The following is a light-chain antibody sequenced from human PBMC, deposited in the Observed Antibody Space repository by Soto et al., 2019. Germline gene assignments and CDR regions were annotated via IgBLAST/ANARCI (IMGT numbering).Light chain of an antibody. CDR1: SRDVAIYNL. CDR3: CSFAGSRTWV. CDR2: EVS. Sequence: QSAPIQPASVSGSPGQSVTISCIGTSRDVAIYNLVSWYQQYPGKAPKLILYEVSKWPSGISHRFSGSKSGNTASLTISGLQAEDEADYYCCSFAGSRTWVFGGGTKVTVL. J-gene: IGLJ3*02. V-gene: IGLV2-23*02.